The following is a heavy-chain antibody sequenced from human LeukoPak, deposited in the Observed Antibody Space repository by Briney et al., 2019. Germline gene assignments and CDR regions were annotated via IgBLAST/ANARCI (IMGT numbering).Heavy chain of an antibody. CDR3: AREPPFEWETFGDFGY. V-gene: IGHV1-2*02. CDR1: GYTFAGYY. D-gene: IGHD1-26*01. CDR2: INPNSGGT. J-gene: IGHJ4*02. Sequence: ASVKVSCKASGYTFAGYYMHWVRQAPGQGLEWMGWINPNSGGTNYAQKFQGRVTMTRDTSISTAYMELSRLRSDDTAVYYCAREPPFEWETFGDFGYWGQGTLVTVSS.